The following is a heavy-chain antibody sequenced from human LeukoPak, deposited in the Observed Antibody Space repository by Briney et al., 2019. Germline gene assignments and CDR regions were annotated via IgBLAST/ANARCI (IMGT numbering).Heavy chain of an antibody. V-gene: IGHV3-53*01. J-gene: IGHJ4*02. Sequence: GGSLRLSCAASGFTVSSNYMSWVRQAPGKGLEWVSIIYSGGSTYYADSVKGRFTISGDNSKNTLYLQMNSLRAEDTAVYYCARDSSVGDSSGYYGFFDYWGQGTLVTVSS. CDR2: IYSGGST. CDR1: GFTVSSNY. CDR3: ARDSSVGDSSGYYGFFDY. D-gene: IGHD3-22*01.